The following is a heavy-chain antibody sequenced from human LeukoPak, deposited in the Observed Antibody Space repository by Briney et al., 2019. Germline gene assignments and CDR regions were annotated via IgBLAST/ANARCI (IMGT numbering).Heavy chain of an antibody. CDR3: ARLPGGY. V-gene: IGHV4-39*01. J-gene: IGHJ4*02. D-gene: IGHD1-26*01. CDR1: GGSLSSTSSY. CDR2: IHYGGNT. Sequence: KSSETVSLTCIVSGGSLSSTSSYWGWIRQPPRKGLEWIGYIHYGGNTNYNPSLKSRVTISFDTSKNQFSLNLISATAADTAVYYCARLPGGYWGQGTLVIVSS.